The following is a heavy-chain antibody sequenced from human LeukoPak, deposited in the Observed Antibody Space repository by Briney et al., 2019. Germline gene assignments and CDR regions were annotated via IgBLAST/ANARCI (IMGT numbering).Heavy chain of an antibody. Sequence: SETLSLTCTVSGDSVSSYYWNWIRQLPGKGPEWIGYIHQSGSTNNNPSLRSRVTMSVDTSRNQFSLDLISVTAADTAVYYCARWNDGNHHFDCWGQGTLVTVSA. J-gene: IGHJ4*02. CDR3: ARWNDGNHHFDC. CDR1: GDSVSSYY. D-gene: IGHD1-1*01. V-gene: IGHV4-59*02. CDR2: IHQSGST.